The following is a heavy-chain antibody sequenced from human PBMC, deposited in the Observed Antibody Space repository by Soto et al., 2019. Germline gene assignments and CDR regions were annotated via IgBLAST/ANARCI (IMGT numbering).Heavy chain of an antibody. CDR3: ARHGVAVAGTLFDY. CDR2: IYYSGST. CDR1: GGSISSSSYY. J-gene: IGHJ4*02. V-gene: IGHV4-39*01. Sequence: QLQLQESGPGLVKPSETLSLTCTVSGGSISSSSYYWGWIRQPPGKGLEWIGSIYYSGSTYYNPSLKSRVTISVDTSKNQFSLKLSSVTAADTAVYYCARHGVAVAGTLFDYWGQGTLVTVSS. D-gene: IGHD6-19*01.